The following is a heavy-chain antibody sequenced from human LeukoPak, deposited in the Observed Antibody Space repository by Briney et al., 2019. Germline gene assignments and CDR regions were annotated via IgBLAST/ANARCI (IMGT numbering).Heavy chain of an antibody. D-gene: IGHD1-26*01. V-gene: IGHV3-15*01. J-gene: IGHJ4*02. CDR1: GFTFSNAW. Sequence: GGSLRLSCAASGFTFSNAWMSWVRQAPGKGLEWVGRIKSKTDGGTTDYAAPVKGRFTISRDDSGNTLYLQMNSLKTEDTAVYYCTTDLPWQLDHHVDYWGQGTLVTVSS. CDR2: IKSKTDGGTT. CDR3: TTDLPWQLDHHVDY.